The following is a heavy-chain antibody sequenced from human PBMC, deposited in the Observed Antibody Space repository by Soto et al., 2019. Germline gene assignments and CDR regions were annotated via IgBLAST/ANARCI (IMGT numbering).Heavy chain of an antibody. D-gene: IGHD6-19*01. CDR2: IYHSGRT. J-gene: IGHJ5*02. V-gene: IGHV4-4*02. CDR3: ARRPVAGTSWLDP. Sequence: SETLSLTCAVSGGSITTTNWWNWVRQPPGKGLEWIGEIYHSGRTSFNPSLKSRVTISIDQSKNQVSLKLSSVTAADTAVYYCARRPVAGTSWLDPCGKGPQVTFSS. CDR1: GGSITTTNW.